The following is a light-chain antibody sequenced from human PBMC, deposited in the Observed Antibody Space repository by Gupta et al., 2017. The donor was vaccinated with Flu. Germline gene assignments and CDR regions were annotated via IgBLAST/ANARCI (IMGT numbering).Light chain of an antibody. CDR3: QQYGSFPST. CDR2: DAS. CDR1: QYVSGSF. V-gene: IGKV3-20*01. J-gene: IGKJ2*02. Sequence: DSLSLSPGERVTLSCRASQYVSGSFLAWYQQRAGQAPRLLIYDASSRATGIPDRFSGSGPGTDFTLTISRLEPEDFAVYYCQQYGSFPSTFGQGTKVEIK.